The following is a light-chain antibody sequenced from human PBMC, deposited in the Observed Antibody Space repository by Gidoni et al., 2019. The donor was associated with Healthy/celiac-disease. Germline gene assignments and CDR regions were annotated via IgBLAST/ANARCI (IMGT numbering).Light chain of an antibody. CDR3: QQRSNWPPLYT. CDR1: QSVSSY. Sequence: EIVFTQSQATLSLSPGESATPSCRASQSVSSYLAWYQQKPGQAPRLLLYDASNRATGIPARFSGSGSGTDFTLTISSLEPEDFAVYYCQQRSNWPPLYTFGQGTKLEIK. CDR2: DAS. J-gene: IGKJ2*01. V-gene: IGKV3-11*01.